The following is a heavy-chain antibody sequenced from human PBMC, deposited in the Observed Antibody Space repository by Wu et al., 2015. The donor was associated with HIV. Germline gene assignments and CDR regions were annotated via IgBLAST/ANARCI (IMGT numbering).Heavy chain of an antibody. CDR1: GGTFSGYA. Sequence: QVQLVQSGAEVKKPGSSVNVSCQAFGGTFSGYAVNWVRQAPGQGLEWMGGIIPIFGTTNYAQKFRGRVTITTGKSTNTAYMELTGLRSADTAVYYCAGGILVRGSERWFDPWGQGTLVTVSS. J-gene: IGHJ5*02. D-gene: IGHD1-1*01. CDR2: IIPIFGTT. V-gene: IGHV1-69*05. CDR3: AGGILVRGSERWFDP.